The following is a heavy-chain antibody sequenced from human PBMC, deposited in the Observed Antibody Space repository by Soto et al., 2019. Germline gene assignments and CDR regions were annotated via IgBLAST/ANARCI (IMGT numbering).Heavy chain of an antibody. V-gene: IGHV1-18*01. J-gene: IGHJ4*02. CDR2: ISAHNGNT. CDR3: ARGRYGDY. Sequence: QIHLVQSGAEVKKPGASVKVSCKGSGYGFTTYGITWVRQAPGQGLEWMAWISAHNGNTNNAQKLQGRVTVTRDTSTSTAYMELRSPRSDVTAVYYCARGRYGDYWGQGALVTGSS. CDR1: GYGFTTYG. D-gene: IGHD1-1*01.